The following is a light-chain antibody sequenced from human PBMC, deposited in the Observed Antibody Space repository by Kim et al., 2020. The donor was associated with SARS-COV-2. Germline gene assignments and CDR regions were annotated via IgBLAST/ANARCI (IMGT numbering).Light chain of an antibody. CDR3: QHFDNRVT. J-gene: IGKJ4*01. CDR1: QTISTN. V-gene: IGKV3-15*01. Sequence: AVSPGERATPYCTTSQTISTNFAWYQQKPGQAPRLLIYGPSTRATGIPARFSGSGSGTEFTLTITNLQSEDSAVYYCQHFDNRVTFGGGTKVDIK. CDR2: GPS.